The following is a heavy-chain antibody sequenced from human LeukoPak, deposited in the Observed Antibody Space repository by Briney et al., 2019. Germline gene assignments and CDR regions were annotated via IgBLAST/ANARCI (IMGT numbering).Heavy chain of an antibody. D-gene: IGHD5-24*01. V-gene: IGHV3-9*01. J-gene: IGHJ4*02. CDR1: GFTFDDYA. Sequence: QPGGSLRLSCAASGFTFDDYAMHWVRQAPGKGLEWVSGISWNSGSIGYADSVKGRFTISRDNAKNSLYLQMNSLRAEDTALYYCAKDMMAEAHRWLDYWGQGTLVTVSP. CDR3: AKDMMAEAHRWLDY. CDR2: ISWNSGSI.